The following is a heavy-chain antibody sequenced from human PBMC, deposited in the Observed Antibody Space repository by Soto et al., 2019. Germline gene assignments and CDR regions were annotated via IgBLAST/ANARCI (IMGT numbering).Heavy chain of an antibody. CDR3: ARVEFGRYYDILTGYYSPYYYYYYGMDV. CDR1: GGSLSGYY. D-gene: IGHD3-9*01. CDR2: INHSGST. V-gene: IGHV4-34*01. J-gene: IGHJ6*02. Sequence: PSETLSLTCAVYGGSLSGYYWSWIRQPPGKGLEWIGEINHSGSTNYNPSLKSRVTISVDTSKNQFSLKLSSVTAADTAVYYCARVEFGRYYDILTGYYSPYYYYYYGMDVWGQGTTATVSS.